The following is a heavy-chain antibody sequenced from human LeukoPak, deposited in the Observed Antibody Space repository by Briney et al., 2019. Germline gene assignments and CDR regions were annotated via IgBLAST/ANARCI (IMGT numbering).Heavy chain of an antibody. CDR2: INPSGGST. D-gene: IGHD6-19*01. J-gene: IGHJ4*02. CDR3: ARDGVRGWYSPKYYFDY. Sequence: ASVKVSCKASGGTFSNYAISWVRQAPGQGLEWMGIINPSGGSTSYAQKFQGRVTMTRDMSTSTVYMELSSLRSEDTAVYYCARDGVRGWYSPKYYFDYWGQGTLVTVSS. V-gene: IGHV1-46*01. CDR1: GGTFSNYA.